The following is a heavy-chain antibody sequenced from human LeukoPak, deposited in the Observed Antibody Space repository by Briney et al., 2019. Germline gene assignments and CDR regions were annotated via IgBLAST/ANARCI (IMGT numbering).Heavy chain of an antibody. D-gene: IGHD1-26*01. V-gene: IGHV3-21*01. CDR3: ARVQTGIVGATTDY. CDR2: ISSSSSYI. Sequence: GGSLRLSCAASGFTLGSHWMHWVRQEPGKGLEWVSSISSSSSYIYYADSVKGRFTISRDNAKNSLYLQMNSLRAEDTAVYYCARVQTGIVGATTDYWGQGTLVTVSS. CDR1: GFTLGSHW. J-gene: IGHJ4*02.